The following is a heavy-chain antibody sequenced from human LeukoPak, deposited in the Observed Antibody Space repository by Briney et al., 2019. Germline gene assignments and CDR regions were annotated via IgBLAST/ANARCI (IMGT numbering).Heavy chain of an antibody. V-gene: IGHV4-30-4*08. J-gene: IGHJ4*02. CDR2: IYYSGST. CDR3: ARVKVESDSSGYYYLDY. CDR1: GGSISSGGYY. D-gene: IGHD3-22*01. Sequence: SQTLSLTCTVSGGSISSGGYYWSWIRQHPGKGLEWIGSIYYSGSTNYNPSLQGRVTISVDTSKNQFSLKLSSVTAADTAVYYCARVKVESDSSGYYYLDYWGQGTLVTVSS.